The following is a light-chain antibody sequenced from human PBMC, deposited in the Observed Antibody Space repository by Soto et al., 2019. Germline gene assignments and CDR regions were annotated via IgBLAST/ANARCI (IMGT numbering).Light chain of an antibody. CDR3: QFGVT. Sequence: EIVLTQSPATLSLSPGERATLSCRASQSVSSYLAWYQQKPGQAPRLLIYDASNRATGIPARFSGSGSGTDFTLTISSLEPEDFAVYYCQFGVTFGPGTIVDIK. CDR1: QSVSSY. J-gene: IGKJ3*01. V-gene: IGKV3-11*01. CDR2: DAS.